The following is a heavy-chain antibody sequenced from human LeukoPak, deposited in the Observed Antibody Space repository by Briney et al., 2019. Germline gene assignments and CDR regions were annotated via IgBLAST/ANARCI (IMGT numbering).Heavy chain of an antibody. D-gene: IGHD6-19*01. CDR2: IYPGDSDS. Sequence: GESLKISCKGSGYGFTSYWIGWLRQMPGIGLEWMGIIYPGDSDSRYSPSFQGQVTISADKSISTTYLQWSSLKASDTAMYYCARQVAYTSGRTFDFWGQGTLVTVSS. J-gene: IGHJ4*02. V-gene: IGHV5-51*01. CDR1: GYGFTSYW. CDR3: ARQVAYTSGRTFDF.